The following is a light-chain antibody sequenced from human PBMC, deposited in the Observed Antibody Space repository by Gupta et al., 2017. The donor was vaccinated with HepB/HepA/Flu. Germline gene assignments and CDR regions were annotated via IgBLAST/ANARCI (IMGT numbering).Light chain of an antibody. CDR1: QSVSRY. V-gene: IGKV3-11*01. J-gene: IGKJ4*01. CDR2: DAS. CDR3: QQRSTWLT. Sequence: EIVLTQSPGTLSLSPGERATLSCRASQSVSRYLAWYQQKPGQAPRLLIYDASNRATGIPARFSGSGSGTDFTLTISSLEPEDFAVYYCQQRSTWLTFGGGTEVEIK.